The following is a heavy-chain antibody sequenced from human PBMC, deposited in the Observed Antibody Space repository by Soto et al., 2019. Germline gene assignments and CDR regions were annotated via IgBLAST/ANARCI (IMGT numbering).Heavy chain of an antibody. D-gene: IGHD2-8*01. J-gene: IGHJ4*02. CDR1: GGTFSSYA. Sequence: SVKVSCKASGGTFSSYAISWVRQAPGQGLEWMGGIIPIFGTANYAQKFQGRVTITADESTSTAYMELSSLRSEDTAVYYCARIYCTNGVCSAGAFDYWGQGTLVTVSS. CDR3: ARIYCTNGVCSAGAFDY. CDR2: IIPIFGTA. V-gene: IGHV1-69*13.